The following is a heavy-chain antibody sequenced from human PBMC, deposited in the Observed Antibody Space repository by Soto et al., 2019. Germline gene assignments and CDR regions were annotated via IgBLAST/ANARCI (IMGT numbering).Heavy chain of an antibody. CDR3: ARGIGHSSGWYGRDFDY. V-gene: IGHV4-34*01. CDR2: INHSGST. D-gene: IGHD6-19*01. Sequence: QVQLQQWGAGLLKPSETLSLTCAVYGGSFSGYYWSWIRQPPGKGLEWIGEINHSGSTNYNPSLKSRVTISVDTSKNQFSLKLSSVTAADTAVYYCARGIGHSSGWYGRDFDYWGQGTLVTVSS. J-gene: IGHJ4*02. CDR1: GGSFSGYY.